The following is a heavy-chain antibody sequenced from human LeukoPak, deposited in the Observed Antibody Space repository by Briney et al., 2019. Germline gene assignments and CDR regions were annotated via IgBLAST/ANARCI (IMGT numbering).Heavy chain of an antibody. CDR2: ISWNSGSI. D-gene: IGHD3-22*01. Sequence: GGSLRLSCAASGFTFDDYAMHWVRQAPGKGLEWVSGISWNSGSIGYADSVKGRFTISRDNAKNSLYLQMNSLRAEDTAVYYCARGMYYYDSSGYYPPSVDYWGQGTLVTVSS. J-gene: IGHJ4*02. CDR3: ARGMYYYDSSGYYPPSVDY. CDR1: GFTFDDYA. V-gene: IGHV3-9*01.